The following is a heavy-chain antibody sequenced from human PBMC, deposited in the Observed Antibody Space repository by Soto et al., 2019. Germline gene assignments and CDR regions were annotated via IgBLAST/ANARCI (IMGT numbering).Heavy chain of an antibody. D-gene: IGHD3-10*01. J-gene: IGHJ3*01. Sequence: EVQLVESGGGLVQPGGSLRLSCAASEFTFYTYEMNWVRQAPGKGLEWVSYISSSGSTTYYADSVKGRFTISRDNAKNSLYLQMNSLGAENTAIYYGATRAGGGGAVDFWGQGTMVTVSS. CDR1: EFTFYTYE. V-gene: IGHV3-48*03. CDR3: ATRAGGGGAVDF. CDR2: ISSSGSTT.